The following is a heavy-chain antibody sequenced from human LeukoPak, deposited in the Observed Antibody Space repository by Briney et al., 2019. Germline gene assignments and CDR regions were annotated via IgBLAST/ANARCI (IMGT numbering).Heavy chain of an antibody. Sequence: SETLSLTCTVSGYSTSSGYYWGWIRQPPGKGLEWIGSIYHSGSTYYNPPLKSRVTISVDTSKNQFSLKLSSVTAADTAVYYCAVRGYSYGSLDYWGQGTLVTVSS. CDR1: GYSTSSGYY. J-gene: IGHJ4*02. CDR2: IYHSGST. D-gene: IGHD5-18*01. V-gene: IGHV4-38-2*02. CDR3: AVRGYSYGSLDY.